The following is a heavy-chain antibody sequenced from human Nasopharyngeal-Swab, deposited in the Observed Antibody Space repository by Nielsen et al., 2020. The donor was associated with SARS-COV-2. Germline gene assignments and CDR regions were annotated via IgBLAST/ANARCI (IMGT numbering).Heavy chain of an antibody. CDR2: ISGSDHTT. Sequence: LKISCAASGFTFRSYAISWVRQAPGKGLEWVSVISGSDHTTYYADSVKGRFTISRDNSKNTLYLQMNSLRAEDTAVYYCAKGWGGSYVDAFDIWGQGTMVTVSS. V-gene: IGHV3-23*01. CDR1: GFTFRSYA. J-gene: IGHJ3*02. CDR3: AKGWGGSYVDAFDI. D-gene: IGHD1-26*01.